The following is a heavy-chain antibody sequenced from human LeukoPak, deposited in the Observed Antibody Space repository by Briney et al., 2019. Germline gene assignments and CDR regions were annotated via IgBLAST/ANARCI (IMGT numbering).Heavy chain of an antibody. Sequence: GGSLRLSCAASGFTFSSYSMNWVRQAPGKGLEWVSHITASGTAMFYADSVKGRFTISRDNAKNSLYLQMNSLRAEDTAVYYCARDGYSSSWYGYYYYYGMDVWGQGTTVTVSS. J-gene: IGHJ6*02. D-gene: IGHD6-13*01. CDR2: ITASGTAM. CDR3: ARDGYSSSWYGYYYYYGMDV. V-gene: IGHV3-21*05. CDR1: GFTFSSYS.